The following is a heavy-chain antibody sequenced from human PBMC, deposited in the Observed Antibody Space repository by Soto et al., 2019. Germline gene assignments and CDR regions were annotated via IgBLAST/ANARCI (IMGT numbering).Heavy chain of an antibody. V-gene: IGHV3-7*01. J-gene: IGHJ1*01. D-gene: IGHD6-19*01. CDR3: VRDRYEQVAVNAHPFNF. CDR1: GFTFESYW. CDR2: IRQDGSDT. Sequence: TGGSLRLSCLASGFTFESYWMSWVRQAPGKGLQWVANIRQDGSDTYYVDSVRGRFTISRDNAKKALYLQMNRLRAEDTAVYFCVRDRYEQVAVNAHPFNFWGQGSPVTVSS.